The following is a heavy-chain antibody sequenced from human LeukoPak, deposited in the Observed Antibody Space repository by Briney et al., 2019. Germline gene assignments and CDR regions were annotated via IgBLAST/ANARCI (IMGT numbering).Heavy chain of an antibody. CDR2: ISNNGGYT. Sequence: GGSLRLSCAASGFTFSSSAISWVRQAPGKGLEWVSAISNNGGYTYYADSVQGRFTISRENAKNSLYLQMNSLRAGDTAVYYCVRDPSGHGMDVWGQGTTVTVFS. CDR3: VRDPSGHGMDV. D-gene: IGHD6-19*01. J-gene: IGHJ6*02. CDR1: GFTFSSSA. V-gene: IGHV3-23*01.